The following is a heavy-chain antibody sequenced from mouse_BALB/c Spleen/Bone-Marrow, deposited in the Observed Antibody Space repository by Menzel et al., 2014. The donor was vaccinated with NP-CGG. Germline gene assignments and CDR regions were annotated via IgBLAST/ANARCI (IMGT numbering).Heavy chain of an antibody. CDR1: GFNIKDTY. CDR3: ARYDYGWYFYV. D-gene: IGHD1-1*01. V-gene: IGHV14-3*02. CDR2: IDPANGNT. Sequence: EVQLQQSGAELVKPGASVKLSCTASGFNIKDTYMHWVKRRPEQGLEWIGRIDPANGNTKYDPKFQGKATITADTSSNTAYLQLSSLTSEDTAVYYCARYDYGWYFYVWGAGTTITVSS. J-gene: IGHJ1*01.